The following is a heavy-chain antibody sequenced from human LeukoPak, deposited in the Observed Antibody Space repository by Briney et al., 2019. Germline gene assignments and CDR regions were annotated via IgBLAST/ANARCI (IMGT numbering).Heavy chain of an antibody. CDR3: ARHSTDFGYWFNWFHS. CDR1: GFTLSSYS. V-gene: IGHV3-21*01. CDR2: IISSSSYI. D-gene: IGHD2-15*01. J-gene: IGHJ5*01. Sequence: GGFLRLSCAASGFTLSSYSMNWVRQAPGKWLGWVSSIISSSSYIYYADSVKGRFTISRDNPKNSMYLQMNSLRAEDTAVYYRARHSTDFGYWFNWFHSWGQRSLVTVSS.